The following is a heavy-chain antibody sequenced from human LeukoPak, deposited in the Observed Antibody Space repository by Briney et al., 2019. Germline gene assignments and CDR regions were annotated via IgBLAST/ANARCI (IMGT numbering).Heavy chain of an antibody. J-gene: IGHJ3*02. CDR3: ARISYYDILTGYYFGAFDI. CDR2: ISGSGGST. V-gene: IGHV3-23*01. D-gene: IGHD3-9*01. Sequence: PGGSLRLSCAASGFTFSSYAMSWVRQAPGKGLEWVSAISGSGGSTYYADSVKGRFTISRDNSKNTLYLQMNSLRAEDTAVYYCARISYYDILTGYYFGAFDIWGQGTMVTVSS. CDR1: GFTFSSYA.